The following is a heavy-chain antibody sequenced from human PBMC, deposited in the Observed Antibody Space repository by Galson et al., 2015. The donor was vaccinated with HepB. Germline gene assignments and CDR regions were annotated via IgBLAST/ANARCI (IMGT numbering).Heavy chain of an antibody. J-gene: IGHJ6*02. Sequence: SLRLSCAASGFTFGNYCMSWVRQAPGKGLEWVANIKQAGDEKYFVDSVKGRFAISRENAKNSLYLQMNNLRAEDTAVYYCARGCMVRTYYYYYYGMDVWGQGTTVTVSS. V-gene: IGHV3-7*04. D-gene: IGHD3-10*01. CDR1: GFTFGNYC. CDR3: ARGCMVRTYYYYYYGMDV. CDR2: IKQAGDEK.